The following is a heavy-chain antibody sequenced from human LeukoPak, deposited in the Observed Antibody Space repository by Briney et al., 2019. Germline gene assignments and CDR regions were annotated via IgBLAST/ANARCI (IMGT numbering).Heavy chain of an antibody. CDR3: ADYGVSGVRNNFY. V-gene: IGHV3-23*01. CDR2: ISVASNT. CDR1: GLAFSSYA. J-gene: IGHJ4*02. D-gene: IGHD3-3*01. Sequence: PGGSLRLSCAASGLAFSSYAMSGVRQAPGEGLEWVSTISVASNTFYADSVKGRFTISRDNSRNTVYLQMTSLRADDTVVYYCADYGVSGVRNNFYWGQGTLVTVSS.